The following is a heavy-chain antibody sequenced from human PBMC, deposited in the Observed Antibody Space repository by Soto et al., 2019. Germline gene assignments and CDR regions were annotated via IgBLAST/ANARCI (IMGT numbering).Heavy chain of an antibody. Sequence: QVQLVESGGGVVQPGRSLRLSCAASGFTFSSYGMHWVRQAPGKGLEWVAVISYDGSNKYYADSVKGRFTISRDNSKNTLYLQMNSLRAEDTAVYYCAKESSSFSYYYGMDVW. V-gene: IGHV3-30*18. CDR1: GFTFSSYG. CDR2: ISYDGSNK. J-gene: IGHJ6*01. D-gene: IGHD6-6*01. CDR3: AKESSSFSYYYGMDV.